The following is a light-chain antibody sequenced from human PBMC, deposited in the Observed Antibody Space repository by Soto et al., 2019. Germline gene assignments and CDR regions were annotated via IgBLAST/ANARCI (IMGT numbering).Light chain of an antibody. V-gene: IGKV1-5*03. CDR1: QSINTW. J-gene: IGKJ1*01. Sequence: DIQMTQSPSTLSASVGDRVTITCRASQSINTWLAWYRQKPGKAPNLLIYKASSLESGVPSRFSGSGSGTEFTLTISSLQPDDFATYYCQQYTTYPWTFGPGTKVEIK. CDR3: QQYTTYPWT. CDR2: KAS.